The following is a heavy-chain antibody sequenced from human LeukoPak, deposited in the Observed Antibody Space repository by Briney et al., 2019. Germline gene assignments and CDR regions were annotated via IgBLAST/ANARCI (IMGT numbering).Heavy chain of an antibody. CDR2: INPNSGDT. CDR3: ARDDSNYLLLYYYYGMDV. V-gene: IGHV1-2*06. J-gene: IGHJ6*02. CDR1: GYTFTGYY. Sequence: ASVKVSCKASGYTFTGYYMHWVRQAPGQGLEWMGRINPNSGDTNYAQKFQGRVTMTRDTSISTAYMELSRLRSDDTAVYYCARDDSNYLLLYYYYGMDVWGQGTTVTVSS. D-gene: IGHD4-11*01.